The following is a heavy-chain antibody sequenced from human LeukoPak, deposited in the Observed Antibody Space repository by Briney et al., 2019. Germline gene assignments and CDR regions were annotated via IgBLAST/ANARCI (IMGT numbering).Heavy chain of an antibody. CDR3: ARDQGIAAAGYFSVGDY. D-gene: IGHD6-13*01. V-gene: IGHV3-48*03. J-gene: IGHJ4*02. CDR1: GFTFSSYE. CDR2: ISSSGSTI. Sequence: PGGSLRLSCAASGFTFSSYEMNWVRQAPGKGLEWVSYISSSGSTIYYADSVKGRFTISRDNAKNSLYPQMNSLRAEDTAVYYCARDQGIAAAGYFSVGDYWGQGTLVTVSS.